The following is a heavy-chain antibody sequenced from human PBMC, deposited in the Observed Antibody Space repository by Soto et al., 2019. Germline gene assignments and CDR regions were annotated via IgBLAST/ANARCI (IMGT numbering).Heavy chain of an antibody. CDR2: ISSSGRLT. J-gene: IGHJ6*03. V-gene: IGHV3-23*01. D-gene: IGHD2-2*01. CDR1: EFTFSRYS. Sequence: GGPLRLSCAGSEFTFSRYSMTWVRQAPGTGLERVSSISSSGRLTYYADSVKGRFTISRDNSKNTLYLQMNSLRAEDTAVYYCAKDHVVVVPAAILYYYYYMDVWGKGTTVTVSS. CDR3: AKDHVVVVPAAILYYYYYMDV.